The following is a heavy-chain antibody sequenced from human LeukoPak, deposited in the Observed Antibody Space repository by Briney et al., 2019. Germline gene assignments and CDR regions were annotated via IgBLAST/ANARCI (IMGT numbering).Heavy chain of an antibody. J-gene: IGHJ5*02. CDR3: ARGKVFDP. CDR2: IHYSGST. Sequence: ASQTLSLTCSVSGGSISSGDHYWSWIRQPPGEGLEWIGNIHYSGSTYVNPSLKRRLSMSVDTSSNQFSLKLRSVTAADTAVYYCARGKVFDPCGPGTLVTVSS. V-gene: IGHV4-30-4*01. CDR1: GGSISSGDHY.